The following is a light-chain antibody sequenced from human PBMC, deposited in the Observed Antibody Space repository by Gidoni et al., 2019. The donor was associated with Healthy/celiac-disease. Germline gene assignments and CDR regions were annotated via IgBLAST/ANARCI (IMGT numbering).Light chain of an antibody. CDR3: QQYNSYCS. CDR2: KAS. Sequence: DIQMTQSPSTLSASVGERVTITCRASQSISSWLAWYQQKPGKAPKLLIYKASSLESGVPSRFSGSGSGTEFTLTISSLQPDDFAPYYCQQYNSYCSFXXXTKLEIK. J-gene: IGKJ2*04. CDR1: QSISSW. V-gene: IGKV1-5*03.